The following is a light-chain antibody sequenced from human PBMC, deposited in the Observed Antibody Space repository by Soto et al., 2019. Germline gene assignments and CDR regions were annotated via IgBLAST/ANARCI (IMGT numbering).Light chain of an antibody. CDR1: SSDVGAYNY. CDR2: EVS. CDR3: SSYAGINNGV. J-gene: IGLJ3*02. Sequence: QSALAQPPSASGSPGQSVTLSCTGTSSDVGAYNYVSWYQQHPGKAPKLIIYEVSKRPSGVPDRFSGSKSGNTASLTVSGLQAEDEADYHCSSYAGINNGVFGGGTKVTVL. V-gene: IGLV2-8*01.